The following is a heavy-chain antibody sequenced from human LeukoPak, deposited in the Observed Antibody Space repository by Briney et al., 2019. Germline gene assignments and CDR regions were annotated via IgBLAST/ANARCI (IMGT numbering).Heavy chain of an antibody. CDR2: ISAYNGNT. J-gene: IGHJ5*02. D-gene: IGHD3-10*01. CDR1: GGTFSNYA. CDR3: ARVSSGLFDP. Sequence: ASVKVSCKASGGTFSNYAISWVRQAPGQGLEWMGWISAYNGNTNYAQKLQGRVTMTTDTSTSTAYMELRSLRSDDTAVYYRARVSSGLFDPWGQGTLVTVSS. V-gene: IGHV1-18*01.